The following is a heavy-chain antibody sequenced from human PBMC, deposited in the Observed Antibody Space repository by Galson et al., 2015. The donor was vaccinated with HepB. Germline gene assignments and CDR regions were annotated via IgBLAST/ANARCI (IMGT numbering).Heavy chain of an antibody. CDR2: ISSSSSYI. D-gene: IGHD1-14*01. CDR1: GFTFSSYS. V-gene: IGHV3-21*01. J-gene: IGHJ6*03. CDR3: ASPNRYYYYYMDV. Sequence: SLRLSCAASGFTFSSYSMNWVRQAPGKGLEWVSSISSSSSYIYYADSVKGRFTISRDNAKNSLYLQMNSLRAEDTAVYYCASPNRYYYYYMDVWGKGTTVTVSS.